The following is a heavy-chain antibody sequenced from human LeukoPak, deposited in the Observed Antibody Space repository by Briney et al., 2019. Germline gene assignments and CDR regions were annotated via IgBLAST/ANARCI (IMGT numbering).Heavy chain of an antibody. CDR2: ISLSGLT. D-gene: IGHD2-8*01. V-gene: IGHV4-4*02. J-gene: IGHJ4*02. CDR3: SRENGAFSPFGY. Sequence: PSETLSLTCGVSGGSISNTNWWSWVRQPPGQGLEWTGEISLSGLTNYNPSLKSRVTLSLDKSKNHLSLNLTSVTAADTAVYYCSRENGAFSPFGYWGQGTLVTVPS. CDR1: GGSISNTNW.